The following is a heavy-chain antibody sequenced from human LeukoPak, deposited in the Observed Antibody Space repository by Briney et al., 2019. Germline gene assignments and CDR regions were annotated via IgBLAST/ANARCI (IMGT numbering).Heavy chain of an antibody. CDR2: IKQDGSEK. J-gene: IGHJ4*02. CDR1: GFTFSSYW. D-gene: IGHD4-23*01. Sequence: PGGSLRLSCAASGFTFSSYWMSWVRQAPGKGLEWVANIKQDGSEKYYVDSVKGRFTISRDNAKNSLYLQMNSLRAEDTAVYYCAREGYGGKLRRQPFDYWGQGTLVTVSS. CDR3: AREGYGGKLRRQPFDY. V-gene: IGHV3-7*01.